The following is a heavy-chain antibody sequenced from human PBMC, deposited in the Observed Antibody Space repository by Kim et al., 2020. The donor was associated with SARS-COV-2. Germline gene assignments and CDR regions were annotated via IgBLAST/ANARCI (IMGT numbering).Heavy chain of an antibody. CDR2: IDPSDSYT. CDR1: GYSFTSYW. Sequence: GESLKISCKGSGYSFTSYWISWVRQMPGKGLEWMGRIDPSDSYTNYSPSFQGHVTIPADKSLSTAYLQWSSLKASDTAMYYCARPQQTVYYGMDVWGQGTTVTVSS. J-gene: IGHJ6*02. D-gene: IGHD6-13*01. V-gene: IGHV5-10-1*01. CDR3: ARPQQTVYYGMDV.